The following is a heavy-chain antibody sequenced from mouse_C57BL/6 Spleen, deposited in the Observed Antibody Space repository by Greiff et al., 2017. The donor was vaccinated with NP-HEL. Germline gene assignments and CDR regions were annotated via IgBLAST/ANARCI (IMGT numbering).Heavy chain of an antibody. Sequence: QVQLKQSGAELVKPGASVKLSCKASGYTFTSYWMHWVKQRPGQGLEWIGMIHPNSGSTNYNEKFKSKATLTVDKSSSTAYMQLSSLTSEDSAVYYCAKIYYYGSGDYWGQGTTLTVSS. CDR1: GYTFTSYW. CDR2: IHPNSGST. CDR3: AKIYYYGSGDY. J-gene: IGHJ2*01. V-gene: IGHV1-64*01. D-gene: IGHD1-1*01.